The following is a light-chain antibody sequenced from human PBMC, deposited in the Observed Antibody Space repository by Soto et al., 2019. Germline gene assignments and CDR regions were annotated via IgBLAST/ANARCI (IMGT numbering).Light chain of an antibody. CDR1: QSVSSN. J-gene: IGKJ1*01. V-gene: IGKV3-15*01. Sequence: EIVMTQSPATLSVSPGERATLSCRASQSVSSNFAGYQQKPGQAPRLLIYGASTRATGIPARFSGSGSGTEFTLTISSLQSEDCAVYYCQQYNNWPPWTFGQGTKVEIK. CDR2: GAS. CDR3: QQYNNWPPWT.